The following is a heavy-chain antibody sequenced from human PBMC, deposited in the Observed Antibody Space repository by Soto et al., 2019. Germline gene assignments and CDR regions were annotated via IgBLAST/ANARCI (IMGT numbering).Heavy chain of an antibody. V-gene: IGHV3-7*01. Sequence: LRLSCEASGFTFSTYWMSWIRQAPGKGLEWVGNINPDGSQSYIVDSVQGRFTTSRDNARNSLYLQMNSLRAEDTAVYYCVKVPFRTQKHWSGPTGPVLYFDYGGQGTLVTVSS. CDR3: VKVPFRTQKHWSGPTGPVLYFDY. CDR2: INPDGSQS. CDR1: GFTFSTYW. D-gene: IGHD3-3*01. J-gene: IGHJ4*02.